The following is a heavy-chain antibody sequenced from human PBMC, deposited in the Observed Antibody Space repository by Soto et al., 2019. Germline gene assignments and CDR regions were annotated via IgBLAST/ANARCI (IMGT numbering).Heavy chain of an antibody. V-gene: IGHV1-2*02. CDR1: GYTFTAHY. J-gene: IGHJ6*02. CDR2: INPHSGDT. CDR3: ARGRTVNFYGMDV. D-gene: IGHD1-1*01. Sequence: QVQLVQSGAEVKKPGASVKVSYVASGYTFTAHYIHWVRQAPGQGLEWMGWINPHSGDTIYAQKFQGRVNLTRDTAITTAYMEPNRLRSDDTAVYYCARGRTVNFYGMDVGDQGTTVTVAS.